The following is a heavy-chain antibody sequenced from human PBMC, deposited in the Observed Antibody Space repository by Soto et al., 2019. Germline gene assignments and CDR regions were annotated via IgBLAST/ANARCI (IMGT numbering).Heavy chain of an antibody. Sequence: EVQLVESGGGLVQPGGSLRLSCAVSGFTFSDHYMDWVRQAPGKGLEWVGRTSNKANSYTTEYAASVKGRFTISRDDSSNSLYLQMNSLKTEDTAVYYCPRRGSYYYYMDVWGKGTTVTVSS. CDR1: GFTFSDHY. CDR2: TSNKANSYTT. J-gene: IGHJ6*03. CDR3: PRRGSYYYYMDV. V-gene: IGHV3-72*01.